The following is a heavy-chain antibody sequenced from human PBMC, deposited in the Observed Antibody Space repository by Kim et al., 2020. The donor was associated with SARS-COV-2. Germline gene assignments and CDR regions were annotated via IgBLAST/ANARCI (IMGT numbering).Heavy chain of an antibody. CDR1: GFIFNKYS. CDR2: ISGSSSLI. V-gene: IGHV3-48*02. J-gene: IGHJ3*01. D-gene: IGHD2-2*01. Sequence: GGSLRLSCAASGFIFNKYSMNWVRQAPGKGLEWIAYISGSSSLINYGDSVRGRFTISRDSAENSLYLQMNGLRDEDTAVYYCARISEDVVVESDDASDFWGRGTMVIVSS. CDR3: ARISEDVVVESDDASDF.